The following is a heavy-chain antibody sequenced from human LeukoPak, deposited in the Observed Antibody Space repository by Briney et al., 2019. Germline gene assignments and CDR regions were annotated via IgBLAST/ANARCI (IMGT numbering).Heavy chain of an antibody. J-gene: IGHJ5*02. D-gene: IGHD3-22*01. CDR2: IIPIFGTA. V-gene: IGHV1-69*13. CDR1: GGTFSSYA. Sequence: SVKVSCKASGGTFSSYAISWVRQAPGQGLEWMGGIIPIFGTANYAQKFQGRVTITADESTSTAYMELSSLRSEDTAVYYCAREGDYYDSSGYLNWFDPWGQGTLVTVSS. CDR3: AREGDYYDSSGYLNWFDP.